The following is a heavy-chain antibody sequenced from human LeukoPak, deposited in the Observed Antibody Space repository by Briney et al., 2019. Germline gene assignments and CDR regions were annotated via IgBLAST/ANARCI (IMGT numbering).Heavy chain of an antibody. V-gene: IGHV4-4*07. Sequence: PSETLSLTCTVSGDSISGFYWSWIRQAAGKGLEWIGHIYTSGSTNYNPSLKSRVTMSVDMSKNQFSLKLRSVTAADTAVYYCARDIAMGTGMDVWGKGTTVTISS. D-gene: IGHD5-18*01. CDR3: ARDIAMGTGMDV. CDR2: IYTSGST. J-gene: IGHJ6*03. CDR1: GDSISGFY.